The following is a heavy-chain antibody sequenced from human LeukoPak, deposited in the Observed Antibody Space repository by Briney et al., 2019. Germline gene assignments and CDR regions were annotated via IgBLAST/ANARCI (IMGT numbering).Heavy chain of an antibody. CDR3: ARDIDPAGEHWFDP. J-gene: IGHJ5*02. Sequence: SETLSLTCTVSGGSISSYYWSWIRQPPGKGLEWIGNIYYSGSTNYNPSLKSRVTISVDTSKNQFSLKLSSVTAADTAVYYCARDIDPAGEHWFDPWGQGTLVTVSS. V-gene: IGHV4-59*01. CDR2: IYYSGST. D-gene: IGHD3-10*01. CDR1: GGSISSYY.